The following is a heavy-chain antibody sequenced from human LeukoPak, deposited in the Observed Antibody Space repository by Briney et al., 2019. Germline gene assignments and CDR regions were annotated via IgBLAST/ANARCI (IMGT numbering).Heavy chain of an antibody. CDR3: ARGSITGTPFDY. CDR1: GFTFSSYG. V-gene: IGHV3-30*02. J-gene: IGHJ4*02. D-gene: IGHD1-20*01. Sequence: PGGSLRLSCAASGFTFSSYGMHWVRQAPGKGLEWVAFIRFDGSNTYYADSVKGRFTISRDNSKNTLYLQMGSLRAEDMAVYYCARGSITGTPFDYWGQGTLVTVSS. CDR2: IRFDGSNT.